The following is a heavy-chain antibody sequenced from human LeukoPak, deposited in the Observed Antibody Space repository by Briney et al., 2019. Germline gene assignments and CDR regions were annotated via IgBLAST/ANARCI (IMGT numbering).Heavy chain of an antibody. V-gene: IGHV4-31*03. D-gene: IGHD3-10*01. CDR2: IYYSGST. J-gene: IGHJ4*02. Sequence: PSETLSLTCTVSGGSISSGGYYWSWIRQHPGKGLEWIGYIYYSGSTYYNPSLKSRVTISVDTSKNQFSLKLSSVTAADTAVYYCAGVGDGGAHYYGSGSTIFDYWGQGTLVTVSS. CDR3: AGVGDGGAHYYGSGSTIFDY. CDR1: GGSISSGGYY.